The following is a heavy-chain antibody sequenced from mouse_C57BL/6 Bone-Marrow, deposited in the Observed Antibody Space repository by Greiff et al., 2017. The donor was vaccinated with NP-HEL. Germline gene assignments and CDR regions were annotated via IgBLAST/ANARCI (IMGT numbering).Heavy chain of an antibody. V-gene: IGHV5-6*01. Sequence: EVKVVESGGDLVKPGGSLKLSCAASGFTFSSYGMSWVRQTPDKRLEWVATISSGGSYTYYPDSVKGRFTISRDNAKNTLYLQMSILKSEDTAMYYCARLYYGIFDYWGQGTTLTVSS. CDR2: ISSGGSYT. CDR3: ARLYYGIFDY. D-gene: IGHD2-1*01. CDR1: GFTFSSYG. J-gene: IGHJ2*01.